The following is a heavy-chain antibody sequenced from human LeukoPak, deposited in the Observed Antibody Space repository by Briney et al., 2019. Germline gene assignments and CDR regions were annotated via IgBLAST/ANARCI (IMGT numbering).Heavy chain of an antibody. CDR2: ISDSGGRT. D-gene: IGHD3-22*01. J-gene: IGHJ4*02. CDR3: AKRGVVIRVILVGFHKEANYFDS. CDR1: GITLSNYG. V-gene: IGHV3-23*01. Sequence: GGSLRLSCAVSGITLSNYGMSWVRQAPGKGLEWVAGISDSGGRTNYADSVKGRFTISRDNPKNTLYLQMNSLRAEDTAVYFCAKRGVVIRVILVGFHKEANYFDSWGQGALVTVSS.